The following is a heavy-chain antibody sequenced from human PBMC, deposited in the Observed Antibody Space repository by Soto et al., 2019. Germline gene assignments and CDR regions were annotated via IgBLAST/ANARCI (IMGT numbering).Heavy chain of an antibody. CDR1: CGSISYEYYH. J-gene: IGHJ6*02. CDR2: IHYSGSI. Sequence: ASETLSLTCTVSCGSISYEYYHWTWIRQSPGKGLEWIGYIHYSGSIIYNPSFKSRVTISVDTSKNQFSLQLSSVTAADTAVYFCAREDDGGDRDYYGLDVWGQGTKVTVSS. CDR3: AREDDGGDRDYYGLDV. D-gene: IGHD2-21*02. V-gene: IGHV4-30-4*08.